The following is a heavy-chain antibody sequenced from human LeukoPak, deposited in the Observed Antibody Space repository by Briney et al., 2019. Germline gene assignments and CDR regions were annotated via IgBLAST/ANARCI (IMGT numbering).Heavy chain of an antibody. Sequence: PGRSLRLSCAASGFTFSSSGMHWVRQAPGKGLEWVAVISYDGSDKYYADFVKGRFTISRDNSKNTLYLQMNSLRAEDTAVYYCAKDRSSNWALDYWGQGTLVTVSS. D-gene: IGHD1-1*01. CDR1: GFTFSSSG. CDR3: AKDRSSNWALDY. CDR2: ISYDGSDK. J-gene: IGHJ4*02. V-gene: IGHV3-30*18.